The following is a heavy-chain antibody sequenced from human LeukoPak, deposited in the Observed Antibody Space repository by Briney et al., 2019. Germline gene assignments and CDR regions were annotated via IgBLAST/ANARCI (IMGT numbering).Heavy chain of an antibody. V-gene: IGHV3-9*01. CDR2: ISWNSGSI. CDR3: AKGYYYDSSGYLDY. D-gene: IGHD3-22*01. Sequence: PGGSLRLSCAASGFTLDDYAMHWVRQAPGKGLEWVSGISWNSGSIGYADSVKGRFTISRDNAKNSLYLQMNSLRAEDTALYCCAKGYYYDSSGYLDYWGQGTLVTVSS. CDR1: GFTLDDYA. J-gene: IGHJ4*02.